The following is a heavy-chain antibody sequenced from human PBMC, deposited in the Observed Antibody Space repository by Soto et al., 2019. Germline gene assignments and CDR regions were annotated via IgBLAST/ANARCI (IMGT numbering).Heavy chain of an antibody. V-gene: IGHV1-69*01. D-gene: IGHD5-12*01. CDR2: IIPIFGTA. CDR3: ATPLKDIVATILKPQKYYYYGMDV. Sequence: GASVKFSCKASGGTFSSYAISWVRQAPGQGLEWMGGIIPIFGTANYAQKFQGRVTITADESTSTAYMELSSLRSEDTAVYYCATPLKDIVATILKPQKYYYYGMDVWGQGTTVTVSS. J-gene: IGHJ6*02. CDR1: GGTFSSYA.